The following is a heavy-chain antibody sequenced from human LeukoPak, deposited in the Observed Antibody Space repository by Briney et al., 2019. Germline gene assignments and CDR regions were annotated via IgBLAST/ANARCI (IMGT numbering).Heavy chain of an antibody. CDR1: GFTFSNYW. CDR2: INSDGINT. D-gene: IGHD3-22*01. Sequence: GGSLRLSCAASGFTFSNYWMHWVRQAPGKGLVWVSRINSDGINTSYADSVKGRFTISRDNAKNTLNLQMNSLRAEDTAVYYCARDLGQYYDTSDNWLDPWGQGTLVTVSS. J-gene: IGHJ5*02. V-gene: IGHV3-74*01. CDR3: ARDLGQYYDTSDNWLDP.